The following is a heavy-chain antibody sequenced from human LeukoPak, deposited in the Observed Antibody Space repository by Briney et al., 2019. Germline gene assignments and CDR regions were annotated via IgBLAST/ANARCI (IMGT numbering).Heavy chain of an antibody. CDR2: IKQDGSEK. Sequence: GGSLRLSCAASGFTFSSYWMNWVRQAPGKGLEWVGNIKQDGSEKHYVDSVEGRFTISRDNAKNLLYLQMNSLRAEDTAVYYCARAGTKWYDYWGQGTLVTVSS. CDR1: GFTFSSYW. D-gene: IGHD2-8*01. CDR3: ARAGTKWYDY. V-gene: IGHV3-7*01. J-gene: IGHJ4*02.